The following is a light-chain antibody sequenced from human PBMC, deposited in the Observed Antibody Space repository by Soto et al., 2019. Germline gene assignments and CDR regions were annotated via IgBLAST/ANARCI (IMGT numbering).Light chain of an antibody. CDR3: VAWDNSLSGAV. V-gene: IGLV1-51*01. CDR1: SSNIGNRP. Sequence: QSVLTQPPSVSAAPGQKVTISCAGRSSNIGNRPVSWYQQLPGTAPKLLIYDSDRRPSGIPDRFSGSKSGSSATLGITGLQTWYEADYYCVAWDNSLSGAVFGGGTQLTVL. J-gene: IGLJ7*01. CDR2: DSD.